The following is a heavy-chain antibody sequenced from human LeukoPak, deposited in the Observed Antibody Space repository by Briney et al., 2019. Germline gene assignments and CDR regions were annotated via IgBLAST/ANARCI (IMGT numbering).Heavy chain of an antibody. CDR2: INPNSGVT. CDR3: ASLGDSSGFYYVAS. CDR1: GYTFTAYY. V-gene: IGHV1-2*02. Sequence: ASVKVSCKASGYTFTAYYMHWVRQAPGQGLEWMGWINPNSGVTSYAQQFQGRVTMTRDTSISTAYMELSRLRSDDTAVYYCASLGDSSGFYYVASWGQGTLVTVSS. D-gene: IGHD3-22*01. J-gene: IGHJ4*02.